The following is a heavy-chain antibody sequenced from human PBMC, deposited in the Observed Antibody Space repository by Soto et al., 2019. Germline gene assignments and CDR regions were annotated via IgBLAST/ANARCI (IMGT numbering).Heavy chain of an antibody. CDR2: INPNSGCT. V-gene: IGHV1-2*02. D-gene: IGHD1-1*01. J-gene: IGHJ6*02. Sequence: GAAVQVSCKASGYPFTGYYMHWVRQAPGQALEWMGWINPNSGCTNYAQQFQGRATMTRDTTISTAYMELSRLRSDDTAVYYCARGLLEQHYYYDGMDVWGQGTTVTVSS. CDR3: ARGLLEQHYYYDGMDV. CDR1: GYPFTGYY.